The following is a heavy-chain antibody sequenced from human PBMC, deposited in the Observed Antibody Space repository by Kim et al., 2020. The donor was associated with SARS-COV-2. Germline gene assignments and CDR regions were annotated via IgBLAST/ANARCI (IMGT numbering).Heavy chain of an antibody. Sequence: GGSLRLSCAASGFTFDDYAMHWVRQAPGKGLEWVSGISWNSGSIGYADSVKGRFTISRDNAKNSLYLQMNSLRAEDTALYYCAKDIHYYDSSGPNDYWGQGTLGTVSS. CDR3: AKDIHYYDSSGPNDY. D-gene: IGHD3-22*01. CDR2: ISWNSGSI. V-gene: IGHV3-9*01. CDR1: GFTFDDYA. J-gene: IGHJ4*02.